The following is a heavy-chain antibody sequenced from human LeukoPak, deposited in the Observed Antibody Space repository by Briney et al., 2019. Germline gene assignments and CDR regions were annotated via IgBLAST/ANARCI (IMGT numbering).Heavy chain of an antibody. Sequence: GGSLRLSCAASGFTFNTYTMKWVRQAPGKGLEWVSSISSSSYIYYADSVKGRFTISRDNARKSLYLQMNSLKTEDTAVYYCTRPSTQPISGYYYMNVWGKGTTVTISS. V-gene: IGHV3-21*04. D-gene: IGHD3-10*01. J-gene: IGHJ6*03. CDR2: ISSSSYI. CDR1: GFTFNTYT. CDR3: TRPSTQPISGYYYMNV.